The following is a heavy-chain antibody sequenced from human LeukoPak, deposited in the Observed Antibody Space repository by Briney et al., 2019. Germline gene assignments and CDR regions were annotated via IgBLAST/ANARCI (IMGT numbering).Heavy chain of an antibody. V-gene: IGHV4-59*01. CDR2: IYYSGST. D-gene: IGHD3-22*01. J-gene: IGHJ2*01. CDR1: GGSISSYY. Sequence: SETLSLTCTVSGGSISSYYWSCSRQPPRKGLGWMGYIYYSGSTNYNPSLKSRVTISLNTSKNKFPLKLSSVTAADTAVYYCARGMTMIVVPHRLCYFDLWGRGTLATVSS. CDR3: ARGMTMIVVPHRLCYFDL.